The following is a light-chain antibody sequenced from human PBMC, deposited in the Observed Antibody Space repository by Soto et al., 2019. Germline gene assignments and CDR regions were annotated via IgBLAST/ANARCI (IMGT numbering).Light chain of an antibody. CDR2: ATS. CDR3: QQSYSRPLT. V-gene: IGKV1-39*01. J-gene: IGKJ4*01. Sequence: IQMTQSPSSLSASVGDRVTITCRASQSISVYLNWYQQKPGKAPNLLIYATSTLQSGVPSRFSGSGSGTDFTLTITSLRPEDFATYYCQQSYSRPLTFGGGTKVDIK. CDR1: QSISVY.